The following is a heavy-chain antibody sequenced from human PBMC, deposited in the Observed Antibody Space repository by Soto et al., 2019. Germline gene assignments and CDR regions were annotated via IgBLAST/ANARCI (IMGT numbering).Heavy chain of an antibody. J-gene: IGHJ1*01. V-gene: IGHV1-69*02. CDR3: ASLPYSSGWYEWLQH. D-gene: IGHD6-19*01. CDR1: GGTFSSYT. Sequence: VASVKVSCKASGGTFSSYTISWVRQAPGQGLEWMGRIIPILGIANYAQKFQGRVTITADKSTSTAYMELSSLRSEDTAVYYCASLPYSSGWYEWLQHWGQGTLVTVSS. CDR2: IIPILGIA.